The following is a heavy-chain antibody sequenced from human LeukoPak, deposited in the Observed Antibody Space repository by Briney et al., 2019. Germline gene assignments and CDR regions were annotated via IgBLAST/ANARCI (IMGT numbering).Heavy chain of an antibody. Sequence: PGGSLRLSCAASGFPFNSYAMTWVRQAPGKGLEWVSLINGGAGSSYYADSVKGRFTVSRDNSKNTLYLQMNSLGDDDTAVYYCAKGQGYNYGDSIDYWGQGTLVTVSS. V-gene: IGHV3-23*01. CDR2: INGGAGSS. CDR1: GFPFNSYA. D-gene: IGHD5-18*01. J-gene: IGHJ4*02. CDR3: AKGQGYNYGDSIDY.